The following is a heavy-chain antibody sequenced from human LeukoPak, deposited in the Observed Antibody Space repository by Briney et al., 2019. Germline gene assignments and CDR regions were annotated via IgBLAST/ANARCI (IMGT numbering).Heavy chain of an antibody. CDR3: AREGQGFDWFPPYYYYYYMDV. CDR2: ISAYNGNT. CDR1: GYTFTSYG. J-gene: IGHJ6*03. D-gene: IGHD3-9*01. Sequence: GASVKVSCKASGYTFTSYGISWVRQATGQGLEWIGWISAYNGNTNYAQKLQGRVTMTTDTSTSTAYMELRSLRSDDTAVYYCAREGQGFDWFPPYYYYYYMDVWGKGTTVTVSS. V-gene: IGHV1-18*01.